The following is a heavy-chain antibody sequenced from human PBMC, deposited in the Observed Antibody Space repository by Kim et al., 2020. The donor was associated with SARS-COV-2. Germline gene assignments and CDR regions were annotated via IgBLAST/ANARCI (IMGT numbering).Heavy chain of an antibody. CDR3: ARALPAGGYYYYGMDV. CDR2: IIPIFGTA. Sequence: SVKVSCKASGGTFSSYAISWVRQAPGQGLEWMGGIIPIFGTANYAQKFQGRVTITADESTSTAYMERSSLRSEDTAVYYCARALPAGGYYYYGMDVWGQGTTVTVSS. CDR1: GGTFSSYA. V-gene: IGHV1-69*13. J-gene: IGHJ6*02. D-gene: IGHD3-16*01.